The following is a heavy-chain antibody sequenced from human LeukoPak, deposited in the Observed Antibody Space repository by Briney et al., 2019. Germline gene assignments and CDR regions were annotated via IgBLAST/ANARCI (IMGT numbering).Heavy chain of an antibody. Sequence: PSETLSLTCTVSGGSVGGGNYFWSWIRQTPGKGLDWIGYIYDSGSTNYNPSLKSRVTISVDTPKNQFSLKLSSVTAADTAVYYCARDSGVRGVIDYWGQGTLVTVSS. J-gene: IGHJ4*02. D-gene: IGHD3-10*01. CDR1: GGSVGGGNYF. CDR2: IYDSGST. CDR3: ARDSGVRGVIDY. V-gene: IGHV4-61*01.